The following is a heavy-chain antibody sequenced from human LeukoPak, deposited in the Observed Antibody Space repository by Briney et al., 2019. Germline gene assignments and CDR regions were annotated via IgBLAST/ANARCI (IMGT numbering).Heavy chain of an antibody. CDR1: GGSISSGSYY. V-gene: IGHV4-61*02. CDR3: AANTYYYESSGYAKDNAFDI. CDR2: IYTSGGT. Sequence: PSETLSLTCTVSGGSISSGSYYWSWIRQPAGKGLEWIGRIYTSGGTNYNPSLKSRVTISLDTSKNQFSLKLSSVTAADTAVYYCAANTYYYESSGYAKDNAFDIWGQGTMVTVSS. J-gene: IGHJ3*02. D-gene: IGHD3-22*01.